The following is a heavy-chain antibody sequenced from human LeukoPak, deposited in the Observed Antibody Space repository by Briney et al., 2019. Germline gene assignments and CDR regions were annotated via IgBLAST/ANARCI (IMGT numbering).Heavy chain of an antibody. J-gene: IGHJ4*02. CDR3: ARINFDWLLTYFDY. CDR2: ISAYNGNT. D-gene: IGHD3-9*01. CDR1: GYTFTSYG. Sequence: ASVKVSCKASGYTFTSYGISWVRQAPGQGLEWMGWISAYNGNTNYARKLQGRVTMTTDTSTSTAYMELRSLRSDDTAVYYCARINFDWLLTYFDYWGQGTLVTVSS. V-gene: IGHV1-18*04.